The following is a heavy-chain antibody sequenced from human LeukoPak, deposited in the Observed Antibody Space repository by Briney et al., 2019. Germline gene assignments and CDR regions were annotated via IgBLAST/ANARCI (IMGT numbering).Heavy chain of an antibody. CDR1: GDSVSSNSAA. Sequence: SQTLSLTFAISGDSVSSNSAAWNWIRQSPSRGLEWLGRTYYRSKWYNDYAVSVKSRITINPDTSRNQFSLQLNSVTPEDTAVYYCARVSSSWYAGYFDYWGQGTLVTVSS. D-gene: IGHD6-13*01. CDR3: ARVSSSWYAGYFDY. CDR2: TYYRSKWYN. V-gene: IGHV6-1*01. J-gene: IGHJ4*02.